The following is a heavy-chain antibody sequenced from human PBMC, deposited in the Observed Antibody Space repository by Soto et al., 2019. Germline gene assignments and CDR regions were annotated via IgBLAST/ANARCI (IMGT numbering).Heavy chain of an antibody. J-gene: IGHJ5*02. CDR3: ASSSVTIFGVVNWFDP. Sequence: SETLSLTCAVSGGSISSSGYSWSWIRQPPGKGLEWIGYIYHSGSTYYNPSPKSRVTISVDRSKNQFSLKLSSVTAADTAVYYCASSSVTIFGVVNWFDPWGQGTLVTVSS. CDR2: IYHSGST. V-gene: IGHV4-30-2*01. D-gene: IGHD3-3*01. CDR1: GGSISSSGYS.